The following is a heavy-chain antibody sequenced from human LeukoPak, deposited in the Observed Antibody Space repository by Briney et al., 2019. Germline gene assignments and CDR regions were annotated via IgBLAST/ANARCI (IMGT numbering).Heavy chain of an antibody. J-gene: IGHJ4*02. Sequence: ASVNVSCKASGYTFNSFSINWVRQAPGQGLEWMGWISTYNGNTNHSQKLQGRVTMTTDTSTSTAYMELRSLRSDDTAVYYCAREWKYCGATSCGYYFDYWGQGTLVTVSS. CDR3: AREWKYCGATSCGYYFDY. CDR2: ISTYNGNT. D-gene: IGHD2-2*01. CDR1: GYTFNSFS. V-gene: IGHV1-18*01.